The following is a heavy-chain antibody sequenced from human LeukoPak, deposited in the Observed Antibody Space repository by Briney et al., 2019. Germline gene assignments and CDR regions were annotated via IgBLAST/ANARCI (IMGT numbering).Heavy chain of an antibody. CDR3: ASRSDYGDPWYFDY. CDR1: GGTFSSYA. Sequence: GASVKVSCKASGGTFSSYAISWVRQAPGQGLEWMRGIIPIFGTANYAQKFQGRVTITADESTSTAYMELSSLRSEDTAVYYCASRSDYGDPWYFDYWGQGTLVTVSS. D-gene: IGHD4-17*01. V-gene: IGHV1-69*13. CDR2: IIPIFGTA. J-gene: IGHJ4*02.